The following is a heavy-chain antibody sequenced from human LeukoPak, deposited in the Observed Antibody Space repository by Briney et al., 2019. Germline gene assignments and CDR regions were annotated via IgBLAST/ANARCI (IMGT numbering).Heavy chain of an antibody. Sequence: ASVKVSCKSSGYTFTSYGISWVRQAPGQGLEWMGWISAYNGNTNYAQKVQGRVTMTTDTSTSTAYMELRSLRSDDTAVYYCAREETHHVYYGMDVWGQGTMVTVSS. CDR2: ISAYNGNT. J-gene: IGHJ6*02. D-gene: IGHD1-14*01. CDR1: GYTFTSYG. CDR3: AREETHHVYYGMDV. V-gene: IGHV1-18*01.